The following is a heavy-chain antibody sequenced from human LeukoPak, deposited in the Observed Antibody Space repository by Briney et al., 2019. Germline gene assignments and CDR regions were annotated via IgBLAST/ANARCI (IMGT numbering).Heavy chain of an antibody. Sequence: ASVKVSCKASGGTFNNYTISWVRQAPGQGLEWMGWISAYNGNTNYAQKLQGRVTMTTDTSTSTAYMELRSLRSDDTAVYYCARDGGYYYDSSGYYSYWYFDLWGRGTLVTVSS. CDR1: GGTFNNYT. V-gene: IGHV1-18*01. D-gene: IGHD3-22*01. CDR2: ISAYNGNT. CDR3: ARDGGYYYDSSGYYSYWYFDL. J-gene: IGHJ2*01.